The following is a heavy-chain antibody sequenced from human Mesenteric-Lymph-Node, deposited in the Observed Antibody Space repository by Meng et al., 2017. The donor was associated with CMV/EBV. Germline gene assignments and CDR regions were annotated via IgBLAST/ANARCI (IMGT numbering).Heavy chain of an antibody. V-gene: IGHV1-2*02. CDR3: ARDGAGLGGSSLPSEFHYFGMDV. CDR1: GYIFNGYY. D-gene: IGHD4-23*01. CDR2: MNPNSGGT. Sequence: ASVKVSCKASGYIFNGYYIHWVRQAPGQGPEWMGWMNPNSGGTKYSRKFQGRVTMTRDTSITTAYMELSSLRSEDTAIYYCARDGAGLGGSSLPSEFHYFGMDVWGHGTTVTVSS. J-gene: IGHJ6*02.